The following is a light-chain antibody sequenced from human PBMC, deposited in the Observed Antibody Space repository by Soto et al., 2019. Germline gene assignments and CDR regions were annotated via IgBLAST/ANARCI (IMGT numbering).Light chain of an antibody. Sequence: EIVMTQSPATLSVSPGERATLSCRASQSVSSNLAWYQQKPGQAPRLLIYGASTSATGIPARFSGSGSGTEFTLIIISLQSEDFAVYYCQQYNNWPPPLTFGGGTKVEI. J-gene: IGKJ4*01. CDR1: QSVSSN. V-gene: IGKV3-15*01. CDR2: GAS. CDR3: QQYNNWPPPLT.